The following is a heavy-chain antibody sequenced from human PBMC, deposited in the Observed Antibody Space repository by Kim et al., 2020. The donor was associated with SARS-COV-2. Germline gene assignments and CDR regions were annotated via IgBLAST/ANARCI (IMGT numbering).Heavy chain of an antibody. CDR1: GFTFSSYD. CDR2: IGTAGDT. CDR3: ARALRGSYYYGMDV. V-gene: IGHV3-13*01. Sequence: GSLRLSCAASGFTFSSYDMHWVRQATGKGLEWVSAIGTAGDTYYPGSVKGRFTISRENAKNSLYLQMNSLRAGDTAVYYGARALRGSYYYGMDVWGQGTTVTVSS. D-gene: IGHD3-10*01. J-gene: IGHJ6*02.